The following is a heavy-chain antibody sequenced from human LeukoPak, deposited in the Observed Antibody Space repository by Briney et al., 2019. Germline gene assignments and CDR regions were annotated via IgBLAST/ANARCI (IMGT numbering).Heavy chain of an antibody. CDR3: ARGSTSRYYYDRSGYYRGAVDQ. CDR1: GFTFSRNS. J-gene: IGHJ4*02. Sequence: GGSLRLSCAGSGFTFSRNSMNWVRQAPGKGLEWVSSISSSSSYIYYADSVKGRFTISRDNAENSLYLQMNSLRAEDTAVYYCARGSTSRYYYDRSGYYRGAVDQWGQGTLVTVSS. D-gene: IGHD3-22*01. CDR2: ISSSSSYI. V-gene: IGHV3-21*04.